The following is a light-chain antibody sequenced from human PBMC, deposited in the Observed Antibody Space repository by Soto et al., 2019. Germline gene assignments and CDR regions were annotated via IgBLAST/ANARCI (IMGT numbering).Light chain of an antibody. CDR2: AAS. CDR1: QSIRGY. CDR3: QQSYSTPFT. J-gene: IGKJ3*01. V-gene: IGKV1-39*01. Sequence: DVQMTQSPPSLSASVGDRVTITCRTSQSIRGYLNWYQHKPGKAPKLLIYAASSLQSGVPSRFSGSGSGTDFTLTISSLQPEDFATYYCQQSYSTPFTFGPGTKVDIK.